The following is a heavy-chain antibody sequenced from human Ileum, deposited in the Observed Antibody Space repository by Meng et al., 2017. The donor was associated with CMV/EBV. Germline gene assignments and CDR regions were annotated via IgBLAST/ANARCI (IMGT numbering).Heavy chain of an antibody. D-gene: IGHD6-13*01. Sequence: QAEMEESGRGLVKASETLSLNCAGSGGSINNYYWSWIRQSAKKGLEWIGRIYAKENTNYNPSLQSRVTMSVDTSKNQFSLKLSSVNAADTAVYYCARDRSSSWYKDWFAPWGKGTLVTVSS. CDR2: IYAKENT. V-gene: IGHV4-4*07. J-gene: IGHJ5*02. CDR1: GGSINNYY. CDR3: ARDRSSSWYKDWFAP.